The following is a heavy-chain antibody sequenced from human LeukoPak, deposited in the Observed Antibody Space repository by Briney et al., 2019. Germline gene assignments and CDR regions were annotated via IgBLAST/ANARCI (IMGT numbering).Heavy chain of an antibody. V-gene: IGHV3-23*01. CDR1: GFTFSSYA. CDR3: AKVGGIDVVVPAAIGDAFDI. Sequence: PGGSLRLSCAASGFTFSSYAMSWVRQAPVKGLAWVSAISGSGGSTYYADSVKGRFTISRDNSKNTLYLQMNSLRAEDTAVYYCAKVGGIDVVVPAAIGDAFDIWGQGTMVTVSS. J-gene: IGHJ3*02. CDR2: ISGSGGST. D-gene: IGHD2-2*02.